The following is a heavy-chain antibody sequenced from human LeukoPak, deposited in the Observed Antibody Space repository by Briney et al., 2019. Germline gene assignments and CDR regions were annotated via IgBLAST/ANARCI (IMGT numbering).Heavy chain of an antibody. J-gene: IGHJ6*02. CDR1: GYTFTRYY. D-gene: IGHD6-19*01. CDR2: INPNSGGT. CDR3: ASSSSGWSYYYYYYGMDV. Sequence: ASVKVSCKASGYTFTRYYMHWVRQAPGQGLEWMGWINPNSGGTNYAQKFQGRVTMSRDTSISTAYMELSRLRSDDTAVYYCASSSSGWSYYYYYYGMDVCGQGTTVTVSS. V-gene: IGHV1-2*02.